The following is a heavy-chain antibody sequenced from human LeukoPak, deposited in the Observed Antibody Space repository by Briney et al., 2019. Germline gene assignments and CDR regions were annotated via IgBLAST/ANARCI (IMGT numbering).Heavy chain of an antibody. V-gene: IGHV4-4*02. Sequence: SETLSLTCAVSVGSINSGNWWSWVRQSPGKGLEWIGEIYHNGTPNYNPSLKSRVTISADTFKNHFSLKMTSVTAADTAVYYCATAPILRGEGGEHYKYGMDVWGQGTTVIVSS. CDR3: ATAPILRGEGGEHYKYGMDV. D-gene: IGHD2-2*02. CDR2: IYHNGTP. CDR1: VGSINSGNW. J-gene: IGHJ6*02.